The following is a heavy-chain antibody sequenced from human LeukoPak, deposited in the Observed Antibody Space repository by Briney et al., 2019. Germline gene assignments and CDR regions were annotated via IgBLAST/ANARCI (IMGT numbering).Heavy chain of an antibody. D-gene: IGHD2-2*03. CDR1: GYSFTSYW. CDR2: IYPGDSDT. V-gene: IGHV5-51*01. CDR3: ARQRGYRMTKDGFDV. J-gene: IGHJ3*01. Sequence: GESLKISCKASGYSFTSYWIGWVRQMPGKGLEWMGIIYPGDSDTKYSPSFQGQVTISADKSISTAYLQWSSLEASDTAMYYCARQRGYRMTKDGFDVWGQGTMVTVSS.